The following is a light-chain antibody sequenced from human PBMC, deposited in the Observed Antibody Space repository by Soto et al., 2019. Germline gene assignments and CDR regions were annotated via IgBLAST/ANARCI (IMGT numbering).Light chain of an antibody. V-gene: IGKV3-15*01. CDR3: EQYNNWPSLA. Sequence: EIVMTQSPATLSVSPGERATLSCSASQSVSSNLAWYQQKPGQAPRLLIYGASTRATGIPARFSGSGSGTEFTLTISSLQSVDFAVYYCEQYNNWPSLAFGGGTKVEIK. CDR1: QSVSSN. J-gene: IGKJ4*02. CDR2: GAS.